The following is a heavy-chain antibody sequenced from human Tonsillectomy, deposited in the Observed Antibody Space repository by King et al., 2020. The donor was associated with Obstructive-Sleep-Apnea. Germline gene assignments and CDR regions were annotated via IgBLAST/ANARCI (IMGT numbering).Heavy chain of an antibody. CDR1: GFTCSNSW. D-gene: IGHD2-2*02. CDR3: ARDRGYIPDY. Sequence: VQLVESGGGLVQPGGSLRLSCAASGFTCSNSWMHCFRQSPGKGLVWVSHINSDESSTNYADSVKGRFTNSRDNAKNPVYLQMNRLGGEDTAVYYCARDRGYIPDYWGQGTLVTVSS. V-gene: IGHV3-74*01. J-gene: IGHJ4*02. CDR2: INSDESST.